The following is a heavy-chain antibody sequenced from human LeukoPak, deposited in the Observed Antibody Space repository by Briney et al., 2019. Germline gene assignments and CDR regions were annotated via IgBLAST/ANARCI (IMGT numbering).Heavy chain of an antibody. CDR2: INVNSGGA. CDR1: GYIFTDYY. D-gene: IGHD2-2*01. V-gene: IGHV1-2*02. J-gene: IGHJ5*02. Sequence: ASVKVSCKASGYIFTDYYMHWVRQAPGQGLEWMGWINVNSGGANYAQNFQGRVTMTRDTSTSTVYMELSSLRSEDTAVYYCAKGYCSSTSCRGYSYGYIWFDPWGQGTLVTVSS. CDR3: AKGYCSSTSCRGYSYGYIWFDP.